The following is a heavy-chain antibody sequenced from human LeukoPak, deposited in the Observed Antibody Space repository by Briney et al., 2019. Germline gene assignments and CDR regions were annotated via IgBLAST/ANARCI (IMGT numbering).Heavy chain of an antibody. Sequence: PGGSLRLSCAASGFTFSSYSMNWVRQAPGKGLEWVSSISSSSSYIYYADSVKGRFTISRDNAKNSLYLQMNSLRAEDTAVYYCARGSTNYYYYYGMDVWGQGTTVTVSS. CDR1: GFTFSSYS. J-gene: IGHJ6*02. CDR3: ARGSTNYYYYYGMDV. V-gene: IGHV3-21*01. CDR2: ISSSSSYI.